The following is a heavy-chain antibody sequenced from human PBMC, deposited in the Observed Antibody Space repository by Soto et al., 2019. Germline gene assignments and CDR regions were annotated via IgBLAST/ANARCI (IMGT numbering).Heavy chain of an antibody. J-gene: IGHJ4*02. CDR2: ISGSGGST. Sequence: GGSLRLSCAASGFTFSSYAMSWVRQAPGKGLEWVSAISGSGGSTYYADSVKGRFTTSRDNSKNTLYLQMNSLRAEDTAVYYCAKDSESLYYYDSSGYYPLDYWGQGTLVTVSS. D-gene: IGHD3-22*01. V-gene: IGHV3-23*01. CDR3: AKDSESLYYYDSSGYYPLDY. CDR1: GFTFSSYA.